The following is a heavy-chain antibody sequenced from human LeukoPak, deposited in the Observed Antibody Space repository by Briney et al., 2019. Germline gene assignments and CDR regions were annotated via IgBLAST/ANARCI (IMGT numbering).Heavy chain of an antibody. V-gene: IGHV4-59*08. Sequence: SETLSLTCTVSGGSISGYFWSWIRQPPGKGLEWIGYIYYSGSTDYNPSLKSRVTISVDTSKNQFSLKLSSVTAADTAVYYCARHTFTGSDYWDQGTLVTVSS. CDR2: IYYSGST. J-gene: IGHJ4*02. D-gene: IGHD3-10*01. CDR3: ARHTFTGSDY. CDR1: GGSISGYF.